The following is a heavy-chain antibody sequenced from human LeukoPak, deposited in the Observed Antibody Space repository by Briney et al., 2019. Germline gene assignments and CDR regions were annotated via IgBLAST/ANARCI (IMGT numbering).Heavy chain of an antibody. Sequence: GGSLDLSRAASGFTFSNYNMNWVRQAPGKGLEWVSSISRSSSYIYYADSVKGRFTISRDNAKNSLYLQMNSLRAEDTAVYFCARYVSDGYNAPFDSWGQVTLVTGSS. CDR1: GFTFSNYN. CDR2: ISRSSSYI. V-gene: IGHV3-21*01. D-gene: IGHD5-24*01. J-gene: IGHJ4*02. CDR3: ARYVSDGYNAPFDS.